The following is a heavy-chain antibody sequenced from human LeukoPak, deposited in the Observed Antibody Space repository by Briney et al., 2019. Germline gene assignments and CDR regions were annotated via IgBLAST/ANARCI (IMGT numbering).Heavy chain of an antibody. Sequence: GASVKVSCKASGGTFSSYAISWVRQAPGQGLEWMGGIIPIFGTANYAQKFQGRVTITADESTSTAYMELSSLRADDTAVYYCARDRWGVNYYQYMDVWGKGTTVTVSS. CDR2: IIPIFGTA. CDR1: GGTFSSYA. J-gene: IGHJ6*03. D-gene: IGHD3-10*01. V-gene: IGHV1-69*13. CDR3: ARDRWGVNYYQYMDV.